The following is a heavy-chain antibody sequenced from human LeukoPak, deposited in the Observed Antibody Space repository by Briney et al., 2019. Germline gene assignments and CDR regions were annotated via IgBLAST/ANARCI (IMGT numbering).Heavy chain of an antibody. V-gene: IGHV3-30*02. J-gene: IGHJ4*02. CDR2: IRYDGSNK. CDR1: GFTFSSYG. D-gene: IGHD3-10*01. Sequence: GGSLRLSCAASGFTFSSYGMHWVRQAPGKGLEWVAFIRYDGSNKYYADSVKGRFTISRDNSKNTLYLQMNSLRAEDTAVYYCAKDPFGLWFGELSDTIDYWGQGTLVTVSS. CDR3: AKDPFGLWFGELSDTIDY.